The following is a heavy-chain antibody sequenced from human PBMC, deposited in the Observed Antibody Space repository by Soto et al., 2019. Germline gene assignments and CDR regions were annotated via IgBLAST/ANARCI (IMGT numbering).Heavy chain of an antibody. J-gene: IGHJ4*02. CDR1: GINFSNYW. D-gene: IGHD4-4*01. CDR3: ARDVQFQSFDY. Sequence: PVASLRLSSGYSGINFSNYWLPWVRQVPGKGLVWVSRIDNDGSRTSYADSVKGRFTISRDNAQNTLYLQMNSLRAEDTAVYYCARDVQFQSFDYWGQGT. V-gene: IGHV3-74*01. CDR2: IDNDGSRT.